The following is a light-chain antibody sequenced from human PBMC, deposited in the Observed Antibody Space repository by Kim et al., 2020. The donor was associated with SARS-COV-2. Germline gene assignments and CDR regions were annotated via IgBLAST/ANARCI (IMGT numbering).Light chain of an antibody. CDR2: DVY. CDR3: CSYTPSSTWV. J-gene: IGLJ3*02. Sequence: QSALTHPASVSGSPGQSITISCSGTSDDIDFYNYVSWYQQYPGKAPKLIIFDVYKRPSGVSDRLAGSKSGDTASLTISGLQDEDEAHYYCCSYTPSSTWVFGGGTKVTVL. V-gene: IGLV2-14*03. CDR1: SDDIDFYNY.